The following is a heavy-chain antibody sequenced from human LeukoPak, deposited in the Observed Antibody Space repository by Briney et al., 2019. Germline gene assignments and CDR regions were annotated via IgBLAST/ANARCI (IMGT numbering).Heavy chain of an antibody. CDR2: IYYSGST. D-gene: IGHD4-17*01. V-gene: IGHV4-59*08. J-gene: IGHJ4*02. Sequence: PSETLSLTCTVSGASIISYFWSWIRQPPGKGLEWIGYIYYSGSTYYNPSLKSRVTISVDTSKNQFSLKLSSVTAADTAVYYCARARSGAYPWSDYWGQGTLVTVSS. CDR1: GASIISYF. CDR3: ARARSGAYPWSDY.